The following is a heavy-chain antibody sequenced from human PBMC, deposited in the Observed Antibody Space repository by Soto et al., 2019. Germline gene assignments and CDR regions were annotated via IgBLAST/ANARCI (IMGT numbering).Heavy chain of an antibody. V-gene: IGHV3-33*01. CDR1: GFTFSSYG. CDR3: ARDGGWYREIDY. Sequence: QVQLVESGGGVVQPGRSLRLSCAASGFTFSSYGMHWVRQAPGKGLEWVAVIWYDGSNKYYADSVKGRFTISRDNSKNTLYLQMNSLRAEDTAVYYCARDGGWYREIDYWGQGTLVTVSS. J-gene: IGHJ4*02. D-gene: IGHD6-19*01. CDR2: IWYDGSNK.